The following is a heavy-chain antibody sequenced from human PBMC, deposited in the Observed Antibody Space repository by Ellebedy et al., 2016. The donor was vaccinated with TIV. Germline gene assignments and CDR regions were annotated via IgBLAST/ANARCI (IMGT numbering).Heavy chain of an antibody. J-gene: IGHJ4*02. CDR2: ISWNSGYI. CDR3: ARGGYYDSSGYYYFEY. Sequence: GGSLRLXXAASGFTFDDYGMSWVRQAPGKGLEWVSGISWNSGYIGYADSVKGRFTISRDNSKNTLYLQMNSLRAEDTAVYYCARGGYYDSSGYYYFEYWGQGTLVTVSS. D-gene: IGHD3-22*01. CDR1: GFTFDDYG. V-gene: IGHV3-20*03.